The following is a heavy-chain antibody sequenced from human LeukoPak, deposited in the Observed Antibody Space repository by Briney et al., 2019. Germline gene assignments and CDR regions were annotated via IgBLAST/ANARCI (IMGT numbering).Heavy chain of an antibody. J-gene: IGHJ6*02. V-gene: IGHV3-23*01. CDR3: ARVACGTECYYRLDV. CDR1: GLTFSDYW. CDR2: ISGTTGRT. Sequence: PGGSLRLSCVASGLTFSDYWMSGVRQAPGRGLEGVSGISGTTGRTFYGDSVKGRFTVSTDNYTDTLYLQMNSLRAEDAAVYFCARVACGTECYYRLDVWGQGTTVTVSS. D-gene: IGHD2-21*01.